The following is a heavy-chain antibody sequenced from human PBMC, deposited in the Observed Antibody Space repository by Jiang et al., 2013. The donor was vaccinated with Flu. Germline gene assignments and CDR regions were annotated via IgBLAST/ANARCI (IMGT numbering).Heavy chain of an antibody. D-gene: IGHD1-26*01. CDR3: ARDGGTYQDFHYGMDV. CDR2: ITTAGTYK. Sequence: KGLEWVSSITTAGTYKDYADSVKGRFTISRENAKNSLYLEMNSLRAEDTAVYYCARDGGTYQDFHYGMDVWGKGTTVTVSS. J-gene: IGHJ6*04. V-gene: IGHV3-21*06.